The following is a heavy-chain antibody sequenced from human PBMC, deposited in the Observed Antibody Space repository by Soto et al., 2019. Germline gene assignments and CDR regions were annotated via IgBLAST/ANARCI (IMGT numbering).Heavy chain of an antibody. V-gene: IGHV3-13*05. CDR3: ARWNWQQLAFDY. CDR2: IGSAGDP. J-gene: IGHJ4*02. Sequence: GGSLRLPCAPSGFTFSRCDMHWVRQATGKGLEWVSGIGSAGDPYYAGSVKGRFTISRENAKNSLYLQMNRLRAGDTAVYYCARWNWQQLAFDYWGQGTLVTVSS. D-gene: IGHD6-13*01. CDR1: GFTFSRCD.